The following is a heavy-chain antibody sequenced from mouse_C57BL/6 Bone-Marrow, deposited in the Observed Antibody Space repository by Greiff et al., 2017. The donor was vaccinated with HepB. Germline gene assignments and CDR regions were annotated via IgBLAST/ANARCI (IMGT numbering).Heavy chain of an antibody. CDR2: IYPRDGST. CDR3: ARGGDYYGSSYYFDY. Sequence: QVQLKESDAELVKPGASVKISCKVSGYTFTDHTIHWMKQRPEQGLEWIGYIYPRDGSTKYNEKFKGKATLTADKSSSTAYMQLNSLTSEDSAVYFCARGGDYYGSSYYFDYWGQGTTLTVSS. D-gene: IGHD1-1*01. J-gene: IGHJ2*01. CDR1: GYTFTDHT. V-gene: IGHV1-78*01.